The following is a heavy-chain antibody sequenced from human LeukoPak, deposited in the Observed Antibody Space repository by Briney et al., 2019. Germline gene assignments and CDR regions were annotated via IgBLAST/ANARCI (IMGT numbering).Heavy chain of an antibody. D-gene: IGHD6-13*01. CDR2: ISAYNGNT. CDR3: ARGIAAAGTHPWFDP. V-gene: IGHV1-18*01. CDR1: GYTFTSYG. Sequence: ASVKVSCKASGYTFTSYGISWVRQAPGQGLEWMGWISAYNGNTNYAQKLQGRVTMTTDTSTSTAYMELRSLRSDDTAVYYCARGIAAAGTHPWFDPWGQGTLVTVSS. J-gene: IGHJ5*02.